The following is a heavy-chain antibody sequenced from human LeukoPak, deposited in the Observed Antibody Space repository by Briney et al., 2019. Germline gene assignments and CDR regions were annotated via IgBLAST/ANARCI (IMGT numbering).Heavy chain of an antibody. CDR1: GDSISSHS. Sequence: PSETLSLTCTVSGDSISSHSWSWIRQPAGKGLEWIGRIYTSGSTNYNPSLKSRVTMSVDTSKNQFSLKLSSVTAADTAVYYCARGRGSGWLFDYWGQGTLVTVSS. CDR2: IYTSGST. D-gene: IGHD6-19*01. J-gene: IGHJ4*02. V-gene: IGHV4-4*07. CDR3: ARGRGSGWLFDY.